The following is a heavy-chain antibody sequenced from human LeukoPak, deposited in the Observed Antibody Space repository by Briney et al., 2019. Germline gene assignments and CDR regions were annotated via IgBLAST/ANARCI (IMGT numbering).Heavy chain of an antibody. CDR3: ARGGFGYNDAFDI. V-gene: IGHV4-34*01. CDR1: GGSFSAHY. Sequence: SETLSLTCAVYGGSFSAHYWSWIRQPPGKGLEWIAEINHSGGTNYNPSLMSRVAISVDTSKNQFSLKLSSVTAADTAVYYCARGGFGYNDAFDIWGQGTMVTVSS. J-gene: IGHJ3*02. CDR2: INHSGGT. D-gene: IGHD5-24*01.